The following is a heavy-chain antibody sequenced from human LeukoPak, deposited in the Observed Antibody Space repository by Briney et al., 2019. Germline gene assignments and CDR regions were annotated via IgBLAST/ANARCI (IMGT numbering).Heavy chain of an antibody. Sequence: PGGSLRLSCAASGFPFSSYAMSWVRQAPGKGLEWVSAISGSGGSTYYADSVKGRFTISRDNSKNTLYLQMNSLRAEDTAVYYCAKLGYGSGSYSDYWGQGTLVTVSS. CDR1: GFPFSSYA. V-gene: IGHV3-23*01. CDR2: ISGSGGST. J-gene: IGHJ4*02. CDR3: AKLGYGSGSYSDY. D-gene: IGHD3-10*01.